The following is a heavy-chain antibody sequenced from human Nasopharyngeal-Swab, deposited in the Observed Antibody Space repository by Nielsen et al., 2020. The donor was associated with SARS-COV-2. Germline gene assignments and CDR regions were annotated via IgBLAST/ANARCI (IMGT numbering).Heavy chain of an antibody. Sequence: GGSLRLSCTASGFTFGDYAMSWFRQAPGKGLEWVGFIRSKTYGGAPEYAASVKGRFTISRDGVESIAYLQMNSLETEDTGVYYCARSVGSFYGQGAFDIWGQGTMVTVSS. V-gene: IGHV3-49*01. D-gene: IGHD1-26*01. CDR1: GFTFGDYA. CDR3: ARSVGSFYGQGAFDI. CDR2: IRSKTYGGAP. J-gene: IGHJ3*02.